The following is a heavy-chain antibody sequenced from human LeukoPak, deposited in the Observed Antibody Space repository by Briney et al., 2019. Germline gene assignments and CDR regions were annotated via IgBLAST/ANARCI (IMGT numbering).Heavy chain of an antibody. CDR3: ARGRYSGTTYYFDY. J-gene: IGHJ4*02. V-gene: IGHV3-7*03. CDR1: GFTFSTSW. D-gene: IGHD5-12*01. CDR2: IKKDGSET. Sequence: GGSLRLSCAASGFTFSTSWMSWVRQVPGKGLEWVTNIKKDGSETYYVDSVKGRFTISRDNAKNSLYLQMNSLRAEDTAMYYCARGRYSGTTYYFDYWGQGALVTVSS.